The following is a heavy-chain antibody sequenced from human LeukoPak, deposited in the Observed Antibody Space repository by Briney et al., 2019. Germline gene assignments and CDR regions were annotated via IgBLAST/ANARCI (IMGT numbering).Heavy chain of an antibody. CDR2: INAGNGNT. D-gene: IGHD4-17*01. Sequence: ASVKVSCKASGYTFTSYAIHWVRQAPGQRLEWMGWINAGNGNTKYSQEFQGRVTMTRDTSISTAYMELSRLRSDDTAVYYCARDSGDYGDYWGQGTLVTVSS. CDR3: ARDSGDYGDY. J-gene: IGHJ4*02. V-gene: IGHV1-3*01. CDR1: GYTFTSYA.